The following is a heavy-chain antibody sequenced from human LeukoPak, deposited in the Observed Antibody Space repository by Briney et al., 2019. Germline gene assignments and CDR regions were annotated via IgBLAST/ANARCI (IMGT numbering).Heavy chain of an antibody. J-gene: IGHJ4*02. CDR2: IYYHENT. D-gene: IGHD1-1*01. CDR1: GFTLSNYA. V-gene: IGHV4-39*01. CDR3: ARRAYSAAYWKHFDY. Sequence: PGGSLRLSCAASGFTLSNYAMNWVRQAPGKGLEWIGSIYYHENTYYNSSLKSRGTISVDTSKNQFSLKLKSVTAEDTAGYFCARRAYSAAYWKHFDYWGQGTLVTVSS.